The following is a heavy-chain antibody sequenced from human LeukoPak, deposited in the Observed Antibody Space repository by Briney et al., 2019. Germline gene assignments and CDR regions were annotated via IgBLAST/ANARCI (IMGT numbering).Heavy chain of an antibody. D-gene: IGHD3-10*01. CDR2: INHSGST. CDR1: GGSFSGYY. CDR3: AVSLNPQFAYYYGMDV. V-gene: IGHV4-34*01. J-gene: IGHJ6*02. Sequence: SETLSLTCAVYGGSFSGYYWSWIRKPPGKGLEWIGEINHSGSTNYNPSLKSRVTISVDTSRNQFSLKLSSVTAADTAVYYCAVSLNPQFAYYYGMDVWGQGTTVTVSS.